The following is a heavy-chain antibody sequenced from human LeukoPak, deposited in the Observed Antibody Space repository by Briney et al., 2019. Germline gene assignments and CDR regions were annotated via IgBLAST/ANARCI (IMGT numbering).Heavy chain of an antibody. J-gene: IGHJ4*02. CDR2: IRYDGSNK. CDR1: GFTFSSYG. V-gene: IGHV3-30*02. Sequence: GGSLRLSCAASGFTFSSYGMHWVRQAPGKGLEWVAFIRYDGSNKYYADSVKGRFTISRDNSKNTLYLQMNSLRAEDTAVYYCAKVPGSYYVDFDYWGQGTLVTVSS. CDR3: AKVPGSYYVDFDY. D-gene: IGHD3-10*01.